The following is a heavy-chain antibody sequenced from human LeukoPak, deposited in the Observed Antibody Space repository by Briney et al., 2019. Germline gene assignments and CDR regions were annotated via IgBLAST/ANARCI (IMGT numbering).Heavy chain of an antibody. D-gene: IGHD1-1*01. CDR1: GGSISSSSYY. V-gene: IGHV4-39*01. CDR3: ARPVPSRLGWFDP. J-gene: IGHJ5*02. Sequence: SETLSLTCTVSGGSISSSSYYWGWIRQPPGKGLEWIGSIYYSGSTYYNPSLKSRVSISVHTSKNQFSLKLRSVTAADTAVHYCARPVPSRLGWFDPWGQGTLVTVSS. CDR2: IYYSGST.